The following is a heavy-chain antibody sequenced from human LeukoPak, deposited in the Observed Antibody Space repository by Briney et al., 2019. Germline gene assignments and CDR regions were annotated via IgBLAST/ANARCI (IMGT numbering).Heavy chain of an antibody. J-gene: IGHJ4*02. Sequence: PSETLSLTCTVSGGSISSYYWSWIRQPAGKGLEWIGRIYTSGSTNYNPSLKSRVTMSVDTSKNQFSLKLSSVTAADTAVYYCARDARVPVWVDSSSWYGRLDYWGQGTLVTVSS. D-gene: IGHD6-13*01. CDR1: GGSISSYY. V-gene: IGHV4-4*07. CDR3: ARDARVPVWVDSSSWYGRLDY. CDR2: IYTSGST.